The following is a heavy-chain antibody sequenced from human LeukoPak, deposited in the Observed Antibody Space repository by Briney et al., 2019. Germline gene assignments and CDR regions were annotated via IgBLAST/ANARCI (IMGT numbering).Heavy chain of an antibody. CDR1: GFTFSSYW. D-gene: IGHD3-10*01. Sequence: GGSLRLSCAASGFTFSSYWMHWVRKAPGKGLVWVSRITPDGSTTTYADSVKGRFAISRDNAKNTLFLQMNNLRAEDTALYYCTSDTFGEHDHWGQGTLVSVSS. V-gene: IGHV3-74*01. CDR3: TSDTFGEHDH. J-gene: IGHJ4*02. CDR2: ITPDGSTT.